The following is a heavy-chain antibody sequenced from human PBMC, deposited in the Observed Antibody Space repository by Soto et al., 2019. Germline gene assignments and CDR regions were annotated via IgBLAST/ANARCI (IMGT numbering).Heavy chain of an antibody. CDR3: AKDPVGYYDSSGYLDY. CDR2: ISGSGGST. CDR1: GFTFSSYA. V-gene: IGHV3-23*01. D-gene: IGHD3-22*01. J-gene: IGHJ4*02. Sequence: EVQLLESGGGLVQPGGSLRLSCAASGFTFSSYAMSWVRQAPGKGLEWVSAISGSGGSTYYADSVKGRFTISRDNSKNPLYPQMNSLRAEDTAVYYCAKDPVGYYDSSGYLDYWGQGTLVTVSS.